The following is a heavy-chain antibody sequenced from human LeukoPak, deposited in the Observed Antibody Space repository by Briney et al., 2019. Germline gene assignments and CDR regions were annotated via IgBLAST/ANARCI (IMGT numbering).Heavy chain of an antibody. Sequence: GGSLRLSCAASGFTFSSYVMNWVRQAPGKGLEYVSAISSNGGSTYYANSVKGRFTISRDNSKNTLYLQMGSLRAEDMAVYYCARKDFWSGYVDYWGQGTLVTVSS. CDR1: GFTFSSYV. CDR2: ISSNGGST. J-gene: IGHJ4*02. CDR3: ARKDFWSGYVDY. D-gene: IGHD3-3*01. V-gene: IGHV3-64*01.